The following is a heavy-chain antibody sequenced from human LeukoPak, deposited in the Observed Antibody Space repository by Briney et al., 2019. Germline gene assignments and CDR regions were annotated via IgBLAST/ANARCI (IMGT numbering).Heavy chain of an antibody. CDR3: ATDGLGR. Sequence: PGGSLRLSCAASGFTFSSYNMNWVRQAPGKGLEWVSYISSSGTIYYADSVKGRFTISRDNAKNSLYLQMNSLITEDTAVYYCATDGLGRWGQGTLVTVSS. J-gene: IGHJ4*02. CDR2: ISSSGTI. V-gene: IGHV3-48*01. CDR1: GFTFSSYN.